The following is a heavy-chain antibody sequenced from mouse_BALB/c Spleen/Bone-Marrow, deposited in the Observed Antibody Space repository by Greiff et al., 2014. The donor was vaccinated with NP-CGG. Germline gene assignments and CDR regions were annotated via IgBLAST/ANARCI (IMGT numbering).Heavy chain of an antibody. V-gene: IGHV1-7*01. J-gene: IGHJ3*01. D-gene: IGHD2-3*01. CDR2: INPSTGYT. CDR1: GHTFTSYW. Sequence: VQLVESEAELAKPGASVKMSCKAPGHTFTSYWMHWVKQRPGQGLEWIGYINPSTGYTEYNQKFKDKATLTADKSSSTAYMQLSSLTSEDSAVYYCARYDGYEAYWGQGTLVTVSA. CDR3: ARYDGYEAY.